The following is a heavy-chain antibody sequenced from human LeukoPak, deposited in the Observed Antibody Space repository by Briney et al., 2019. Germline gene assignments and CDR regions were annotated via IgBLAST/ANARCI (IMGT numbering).Heavy chain of an antibody. J-gene: IGHJ3*02. D-gene: IGHD2-2*01. V-gene: IGHV1-69*13. CDR2: IIPIFGTA. CDR3: ASYCSSTSCHTKKYVWGSYRYDAFDI. Sequence: GASVKVSCKASGDTFSSYAISWVRQAPGQGLEWMGGIIPIFGTANYAQKFQGRVTITADESTSTAYMELSSLRSEDTAVYYCASYCSSTSCHTKKYVWGSYRYDAFDIWGQGTMVTVSS. CDR1: GDTFSSYA.